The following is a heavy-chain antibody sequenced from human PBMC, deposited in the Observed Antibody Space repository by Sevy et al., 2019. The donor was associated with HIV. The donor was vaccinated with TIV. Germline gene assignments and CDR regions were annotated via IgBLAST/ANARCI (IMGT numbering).Heavy chain of an antibody. J-gene: IGHJ6*02. D-gene: IGHD4-4*01. CDR3: AGADTVTISAYGMDV. CDR1: GGSFSGYY. CDR2: INHSGST. V-gene: IGHV4-34*01. Sequence: SETLSLTCAVYGGSFSGYYWSWIRQPPGKGLEWIGEINHSGSTNYNTSLKSRVTISVDTYKNQFSLKLGSVTAADTAVYDCAGADTVTISAYGMDVWCQGTTVTVSS.